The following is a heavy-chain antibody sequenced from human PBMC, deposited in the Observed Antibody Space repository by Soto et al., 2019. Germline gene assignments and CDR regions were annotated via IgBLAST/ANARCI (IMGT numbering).Heavy chain of an antibody. V-gene: IGHV4-31*03. CDR1: GGSLSRGGYY. D-gene: IGHD3-22*01. Sequence: SETLSLTCTVSGGSLSRGGYYWSWIRQQPRKGLEWIGYIYYSGSTYYNPSLKSRVTISLHTSKNQFSLKLRSVTAAPTAGFYCARGYYDSSGYYLPLRQLYYFDYWGQGTLVTVSS. CDR2: IYYSGST. CDR3: ARGYYDSSGYYLPLRQLYYFDY. J-gene: IGHJ4*02.